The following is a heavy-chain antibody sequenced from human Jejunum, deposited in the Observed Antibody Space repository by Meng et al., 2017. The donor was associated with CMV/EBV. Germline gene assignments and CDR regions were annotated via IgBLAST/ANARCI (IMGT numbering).Heavy chain of an antibody. CDR2: ITPFHGST. J-gene: IGHJ4*02. Sequence: GSFDYYVINWVRQAPGQGLGWMGGITPFHGSTDYAQRFQGRVTVSTTRSRSTVYMDLRSLTPGDTAVYYCVREAWTPRSGRLYYFDLWGQGTLVTVSS. CDR1: GSFDYYV. D-gene: IGHD3/OR15-3a*01. V-gene: IGHV1-69*05. CDR3: VREAWTPRSGRLYYFDL.